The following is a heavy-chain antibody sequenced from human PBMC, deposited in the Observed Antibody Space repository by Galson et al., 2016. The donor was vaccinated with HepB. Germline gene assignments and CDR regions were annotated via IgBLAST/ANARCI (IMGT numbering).Heavy chain of an antibody. V-gene: IGHV3-30*18. D-gene: IGHD2/OR15-2a*01. CDR2: DSMDGRRK. CDR1: GFTFNRRG. J-gene: IGHJ4*02. CDR3: AKRHEYCPPVGCSVDS. Sequence: SLRLSCAASGFTFNRRGMHWVRQAPGKGLEWVAADSMDGRRKFYADSVKGRFTISRDNSNNMLFLQMSSLRVDDTAAYYCAKRHEYCPPVGCSVDSWGQGTLVSVSS.